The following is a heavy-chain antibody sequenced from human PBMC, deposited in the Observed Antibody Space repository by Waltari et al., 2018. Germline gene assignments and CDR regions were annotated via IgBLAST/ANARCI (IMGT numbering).Heavy chain of an antibody. V-gene: IGHV1-69*08. D-gene: IGHD4-17*01. J-gene: IGHJ4*02. CDR3: ARDTRWLDY. CDR2: IIPILGIA. Sequence: QVQLVQSGAEVKKPGSSVKVSCKASGGTFSSYTISWVRQAPGQGLEWMGRIIPILGIANYTQKFQGRVTITADKSTSTAYMELSSLRAEDTAVYYCARDTRWLDYWGQGTLVTVSS. CDR1: GGTFSSYT.